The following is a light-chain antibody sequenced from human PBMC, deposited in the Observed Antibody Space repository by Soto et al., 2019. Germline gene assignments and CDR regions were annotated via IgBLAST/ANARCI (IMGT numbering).Light chain of an antibody. CDR3: QQRSNWHLGT. CDR1: QSVSTS. Sequence: DIVLTKSPATLSLSPGERSTLSCMASQSVSTSLAWYQQKPGQPPRLLISDASDRATGIPARCSGGGSGTDFNITISSLEPEDSAVHYCQQRSNWHLGTFGQGTKVDIK. V-gene: IGKV3-11*01. J-gene: IGKJ1*01. CDR2: DAS.